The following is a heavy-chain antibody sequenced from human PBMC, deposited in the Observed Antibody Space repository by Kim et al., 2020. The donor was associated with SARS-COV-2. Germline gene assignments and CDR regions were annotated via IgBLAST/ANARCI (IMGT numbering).Heavy chain of an antibody. V-gene: IGHV1-2*02. J-gene: IGHJ6*03. CDR1: GYTFTGYY. CDR2: INPNSGGT. D-gene: IGHD3-22*01. CDR3: ARDYYYDSSGSYYYYYYMDV. Sequence: ASVKVSCKASGYTFTGYYMHWVRQAPGQGLEWMGWINPNSGGTNYAQKFQGRVTMTRDTSISTAYMELSRLRSDDTAVYYCARDYYYDSSGSYYYYYYMDVWGKGTTVTVSS.